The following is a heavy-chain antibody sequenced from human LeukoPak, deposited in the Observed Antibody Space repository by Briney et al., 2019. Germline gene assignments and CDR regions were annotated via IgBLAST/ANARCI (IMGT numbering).Heavy chain of an antibody. Sequence: SETLSLTCAVSGYSIRGDDYWGWIRQSPGKGLEWIGSIYHSGSTHYNPSLKSRVTISVDTSKNQFSLMLNSVTAADTAVYYCARNRSVTTTPGFDHWGQVTLVTVSS. CDR3: ARNRSVTTTPGFDH. D-gene: IGHD4-17*01. CDR2: IYHSGST. J-gene: IGHJ4*02. CDR1: GYSIRGDDY. V-gene: IGHV4-38-2*01.